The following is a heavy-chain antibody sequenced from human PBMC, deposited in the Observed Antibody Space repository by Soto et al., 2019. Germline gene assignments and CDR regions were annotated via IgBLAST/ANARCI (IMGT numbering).Heavy chain of an antibody. CDR1: GFTFSSYG. J-gene: IGHJ4*02. Sequence: QVQLVESGGGVVQPGRSLRLSCAASGFTFSSYGMHWVRQAPGKGPEWVAVISYDGSNKYYADSVKGRFTISRDNSKNTLYLQMNSLRAEDTAVYYCAKAYSSGWSLGYWGQGTLVTVSS. D-gene: IGHD6-19*01. CDR3: AKAYSSGWSLGY. V-gene: IGHV3-30*18. CDR2: ISYDGSNK.